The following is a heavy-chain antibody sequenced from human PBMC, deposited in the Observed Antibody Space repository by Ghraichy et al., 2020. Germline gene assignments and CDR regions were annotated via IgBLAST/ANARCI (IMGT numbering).Heavy chain of an antibody. J-gene: IGHJ6*04. D-gene: IGHD2-2*01. V-gene: IGHV4-59*01. CDR1: GGSINNYY. CDR3: ARDPNSHNCSDNSCPGYYGMEV. Sequence: SETLSLTCVVSGGSINNYYWSWSRQPPGKGLEWIGYIYYRGGTNYNPSLKSRVTISVDTSKNQFSLEVSSVTAADTAGYFCARDPNSHNCSDNSCPGYYGMEVWGVGTTVTVAS. CDR2: IYYRGGT.